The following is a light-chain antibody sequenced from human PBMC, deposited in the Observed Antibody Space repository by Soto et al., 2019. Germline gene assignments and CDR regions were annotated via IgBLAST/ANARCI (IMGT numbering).Light chain of an antibody. CDR2: DVA. J-gene: IGLJ1*01. V-gene: IGLV2-14*03. Sequence: QSALTQPASVSASPGQSITLSCTGTSSDVGGSNFVSWYQQHPGKPPKLIIYDVATRPSGVSNRFSGSKSGSTASLIISRLQTEDEADYYCVSFTSSTTDVFGSGTKLTVL. CDR1: SSDVGGSNF. CDR3: VSFTSSTTDV.